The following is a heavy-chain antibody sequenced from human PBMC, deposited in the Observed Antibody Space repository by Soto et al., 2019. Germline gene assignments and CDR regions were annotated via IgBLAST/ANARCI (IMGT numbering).Heavy chain of an antibody. CDR3: ARGVGSGSYYNQYNWFDP. Sequence: GASVKDSCEASGYTFTNYGISWVRQAPGQGLEWMGWINVYNGNTKYAQKVQGRVTMTTDTSTSTAYMELRSLRSDDTAVYYCARGVGSGSYYNQYNWFDPWGQGTLVTVSS. V-gene: IGHV1-18*01. CDR1: GYTFTNYG. J-gene: IGHJ5*02. D-gene: IGHD3-10*01. CDR2: INVYNGNT.